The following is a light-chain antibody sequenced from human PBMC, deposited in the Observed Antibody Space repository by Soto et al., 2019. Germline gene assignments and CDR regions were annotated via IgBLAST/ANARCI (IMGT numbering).Light chain of an antibody. Sequence: QAVVTQEPSLTVSPGGTVTLTCGSSTGAVTNGHYPYWFQQKPGQAPRTLIYDTTNRHSWTPARFSGSLLGGKAALTLSGAQTEDEDEYYCLFSSNGTYVFGNGSNVTVL. CDR3: LFSSNGTYV. CDR2: DTT. J-gene: IGLJ1*01. CDR1: TGAVTNGHY. V-gene: IGLV7-46*01.